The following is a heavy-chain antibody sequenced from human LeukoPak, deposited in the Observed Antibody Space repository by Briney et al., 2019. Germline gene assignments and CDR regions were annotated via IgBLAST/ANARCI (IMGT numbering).Heavy chain of an antibody. CDR3: ARGVPFDP. Sequence: SETLSLTCTVSGGSITHYYWSWIRQPPGKGLEWIGYIHYSATTNYNPSLKSRVTISIDASKNQFSLNLTSLTAADTAVYYCARGVPFDPWGQGTQVTVSS. D-gene: IGHD4/OR15-4a*01. CDR2: IHYSATT. CDR1: GGSITHYY. J-gene: IGHJ5*02. V-gene: IGHV4-59*01.